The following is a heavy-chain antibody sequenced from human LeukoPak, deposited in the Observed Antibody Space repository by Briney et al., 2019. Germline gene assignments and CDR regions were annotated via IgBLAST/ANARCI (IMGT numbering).Heavy chain of an antibody. CDR2: MKQDGSEK. J-gene: IGHJ4*02. CDR1: GFMFSTYS. Sequence: PGGSLRLSCAASGFMFSTYSMNWVCQAPGKGPEWVANMKQDGSEKFYMDPVKGRFTISRDNANNSLYLQMNNLSAEDTAVYYCARDSSDGGTSSYRQSDYWGQGTLVTVSS. D-gene: IGHD3-16*02. CDR3: ARDSSDGGTSSYRQSDY. V-gene: IGHV3-7*01.